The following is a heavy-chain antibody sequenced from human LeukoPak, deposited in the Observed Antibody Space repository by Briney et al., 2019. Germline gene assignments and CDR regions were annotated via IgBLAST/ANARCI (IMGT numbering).Heavy chain of an antibody. Sequence: SEILSLTCTVSGVSIGSHYWSWIRQSPGKGLEWIGCVYNSGTTAYNPSLTGRVTISVDTSKNQYSLNLRSVTAADAAVYYCARDAYWGQGILVTVSS. CDR3: ARDAY. J-gene: IGHJ4*02. V-gene: IGHV4-59*11. CDR1: GVSIGSHY. CDR2: VYNSGTT.